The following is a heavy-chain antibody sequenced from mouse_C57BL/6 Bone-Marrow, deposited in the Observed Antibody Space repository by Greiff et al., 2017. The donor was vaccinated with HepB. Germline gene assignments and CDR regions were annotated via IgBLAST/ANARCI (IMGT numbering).Heavy chain of an antibody. CDR2: IDPSDSYT. J-gene: IGHJ2*01. V-gene: IGHV1-50*01. CDR3: ARWYWGNYFDY. D-gene: IGHD1-1*02. Sequence: QVQLKQPGAELVKPGASVKLSCKASGYTFTSYWMQWVKQRPGQGLEWIGEIDPSDSYTNYNQKFKGKATLTVDTSSSTAYMQLSSLTSEDSAVYYCARWYWGNYFDYWGQGTTLTVSS. CDR1: GYTFTSYW.